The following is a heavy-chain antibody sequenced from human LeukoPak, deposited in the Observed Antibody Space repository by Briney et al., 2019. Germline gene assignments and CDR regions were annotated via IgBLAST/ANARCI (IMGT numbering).Heavy chain of an antibody. D-gene: IGHD5-18*01. CDR3: AKGIGYSYGRSAFDY. J-gene: IGHJ4*02. V-gene: IGHV3-9*03. CDR1: GFTFSSYS. Sequence: GGSLRLSCAASGFTFSSYSMNWVRQAPGKGLEWVSGISWNSGSIGYADSVKGRFTISRDNAKNSLYLQMNSLRAEDMALYYCAKGIGYSYGRSAFDYWGQGTLVTVSS. CDR2: ISWNSGSI.